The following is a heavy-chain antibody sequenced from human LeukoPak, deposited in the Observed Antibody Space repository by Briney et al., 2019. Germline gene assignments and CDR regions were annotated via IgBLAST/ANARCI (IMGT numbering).Heavy chain of an antibody. CDR3: ARAFPSIASLYYFDY. D-gene: IGHD2-2*01. J-gene: IGHJ4*02. Sequence: PSETLSLTCTVPGGSISSYYWSWIRQPAGKGLEWIGRIYTSGSTNYNPSLKSRVTMSVDTSKNQFSLKLSSVTAADTAVYYCARAFPSIASLYYFDYWGQGTLVTVSS. CDR2: IYTSGST. V-gene: IGHV4-4*07. CDR1: GGSISSYY.